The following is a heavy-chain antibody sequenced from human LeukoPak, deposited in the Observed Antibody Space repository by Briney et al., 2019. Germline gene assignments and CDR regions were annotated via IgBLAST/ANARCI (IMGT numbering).Heavy chain of an antibody. CDR3: ARPVFGVVIQPPGGAFDI. J-gene: IGHJ3*02. CDR2: IYYSGST. D-gene: IGHD3-3*01. CDR1: GGSISSSSYY. Sequence: SETLSLTCTVSGGSISSSSYYWGWIRQPPGKGLEWIGSIYYSGSTYYNPSLKSRVTISVDTSKNQFSLKLSSVTAADTAVYYCARPVFGVVIQPPGGAFDIWGQGTMVTVSS. V-gene: IGHV4-39*01.